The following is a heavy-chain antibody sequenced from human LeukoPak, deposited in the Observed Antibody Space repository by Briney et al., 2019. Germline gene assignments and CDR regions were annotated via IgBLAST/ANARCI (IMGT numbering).Heavy chain of an antibody. CDR2: IRYDGSNK. V-gene: IGHV3-30*02. Sequence: GGSLRLSCAASGFTFSSYGMHWVRQAPGKGLEWVAFIRYDGSNKYYADSVKGRFTISRDNSKNTLYLQINSLRAEDTAVYYCARRGYRSSTSCYTLDVWGKGTTVTVSS. CDR1: GFTFSSYG. D-gene: IGHD2-2*02. CDR3: ARRGYRSSTSCYTLDV. J-gene: IGHJ6*04.